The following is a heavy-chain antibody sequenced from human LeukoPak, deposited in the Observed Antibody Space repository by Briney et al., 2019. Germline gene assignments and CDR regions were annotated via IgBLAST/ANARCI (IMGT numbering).Heavy chain of an antibody. CDR2: IIPIFGTA. CDR1: GGTFSSYA. J-gene: IGHJ4*02. CDR3: ARSPLGSLSLYYFDY. D-gene: IGHD3-10*01. Sequence: SVKVSCKASGGTFSSYAISWVRQAPGQGLEWMGGIIPIFGTANYAQKFQGRVTITADESTSTAYMELSSLRSEDTAVYYCARSPLGSLSLYYFDYWGQGTLVTVSS. V-gene: IGHV1-69*13.